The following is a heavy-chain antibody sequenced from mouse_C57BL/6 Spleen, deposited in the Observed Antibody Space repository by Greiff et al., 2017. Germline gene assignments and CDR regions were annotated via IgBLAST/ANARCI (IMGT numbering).Heavy chain of an antibody. D-gene: IGHD1-1*01. Sequence: QVHVKQPGAELVKPGASVKMSCKASGYTFTSYWITWVKQRPGQGLEWIGDIYPGSGSTNYNEKFKSKATLTVDTSSSTAYMQLSSLTSEDSAVYYCARYWIITTVVATGFDYWGQGTTLTVSS. CDR1: GYTFTSYW. CDR2: IYPGSGST. V-gene: IGHV1-55*01. CDR3: ARYWIITTVVATGFDY. J-gene: IGHJ2*01.